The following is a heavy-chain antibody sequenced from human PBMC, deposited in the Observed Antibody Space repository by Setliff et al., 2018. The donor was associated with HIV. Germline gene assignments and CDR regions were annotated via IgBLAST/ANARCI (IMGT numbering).Heavy chain of an antibody. CDR1: GYTFTSYY. D-gene: IGHD3-9*01. V-gene: IGHV1-46*01. Sequence: ASVKVSCKASGYTFTSYYMHWVRQAPGQGLEWMGIINPSGGSTSYAEKFQGRVTMTEDTSTDTAYMELSSLTSEDTAFYYCTTDGSYDILTGPTPGAFDIWGQGTMVTVSS. CDR2: INPSGGST. CDR3: TTDGSYDILTGPTPGAFDI. J-gene: IGHJ3*02.